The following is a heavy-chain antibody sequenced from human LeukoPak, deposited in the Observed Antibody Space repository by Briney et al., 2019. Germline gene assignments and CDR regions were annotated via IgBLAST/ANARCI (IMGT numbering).Heavy chain of an antibody. CDR2: ISGDGGST. Sequence: GGSLGLSCAGPGFMFHDYAIHWVRHAPGKGLEWVSLISGDGGSTFYADSVKGRFTISRDNSKNSLYLQMNSLRSDDTALYYCARESESSGWYDYWGQGTLVTVSS. D-gene: IGHD6-19*01. V-gene: IGHV3-43*02. CDR1: GFMFHDYA. J-gene: IGHJ4*02. CDR3: ARESESSGWYDY.